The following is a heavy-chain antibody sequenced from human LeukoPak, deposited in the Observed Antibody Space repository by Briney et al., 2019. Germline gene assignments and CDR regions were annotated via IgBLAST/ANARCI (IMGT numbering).Heavy chain of an antibody. V-gene: IGHV4-34*01. J-gene: IGHJ4*02. CDR1: GGSFSGYY. CDR2: INHSGST. Sequence: SETLSLTCAVYGGSFSGYYWTWIRQPPGKGLEWIGEINHSGSTNYNPSLKSRVTISVDTSKNQFSLKLSSVTAADTAVYYCARGPVRGVIIKGIDYWGQGTLVTVSS. CDR3: ARGPVRGVIIKGIDY. D-gene: IGHD3-10*01.